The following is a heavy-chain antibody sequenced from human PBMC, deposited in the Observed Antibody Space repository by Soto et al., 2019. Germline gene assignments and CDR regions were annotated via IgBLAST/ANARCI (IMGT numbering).Heavy chain of an antibody. CDR1: GFTFTSSA. CDR2: IVVGSGNT. Sequence: ASVKVSCKASGFTFTSSAMQWVRQARGQRLEWIGWIVVGSGNTNYAQKFQERVTITRDMSTSTAYMELSSLRSEDTAVYYCAADSRSYCSSTSCLGDDAFDIWGQGTMVTVSS. CDR3: AADSRSYCSSTSCLGDDAFDI. V-gene: IGHV1-58*02. J-gene: IGHJ3*02. D-gene: IGHD2-2*01.